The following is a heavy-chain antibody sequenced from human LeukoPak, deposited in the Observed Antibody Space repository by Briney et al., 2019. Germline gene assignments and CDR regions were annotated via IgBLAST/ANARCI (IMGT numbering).Heavy chain of an antibody. CDR1: GFTFSSYE. CDR2: ISSSGSTI. CDR3: ASGGALGYCSGCSCQPIDY. V-gene: IGHV3-48*03. J-gene: IGHJ4*02. D-gene: IGHD2-15*01. Sequence: GGSLRLSCAASGFTFSSYEMNWVRQAPGKGLEWVSYISSSGSTIYYADSVKGRFTISRDNAKNSLYLQMNSLRSEDAAVYYCASGGALGYCSGCSCQPIDYWGQGTLVTVSS.